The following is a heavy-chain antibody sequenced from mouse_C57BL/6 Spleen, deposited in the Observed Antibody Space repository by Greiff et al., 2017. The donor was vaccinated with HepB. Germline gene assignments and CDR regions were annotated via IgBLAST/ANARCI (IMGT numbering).Heavy chain of an antibody. D-gene: IGHD1-1*01. CDR3: ASLYYYGSSLYWYFDV. CDR1: GFTFTDYY. Sequence: EVKLVESGGGLVQPGGSLSLSCAASGFTFTDYYMSWVRQPPGKALEWLGFIRNKANGYTTEYSASVKGRFTISRDNSQSILYLQMNALRAEDSATYYCASLYYYGSSLYWYFDVWGTGTTVTVSS. V-gene: IGHV7-3*01. J-gene: IGHJ1*03. CDR2: IRNKANGYTT.